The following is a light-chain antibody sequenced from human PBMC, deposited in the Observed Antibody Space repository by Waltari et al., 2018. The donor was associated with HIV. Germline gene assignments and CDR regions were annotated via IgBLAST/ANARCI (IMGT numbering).Light chain of an antibody. CDR1: QSISKW. CDR2: KAS. V-gene: IGKV1-5*03. Sequence: DIKMTQYPSTLSASVGDRVTITCRASQSISKWLAWYPQKAGKAPKLLIYKASSLQSGVPSRFSGSGSGTEFTLTISSLQPDDFGTYYCQHYNSYSYTFGQGTKLEI. J-gene: IGKJ2*01. CDR3: QHYNSYSYT.